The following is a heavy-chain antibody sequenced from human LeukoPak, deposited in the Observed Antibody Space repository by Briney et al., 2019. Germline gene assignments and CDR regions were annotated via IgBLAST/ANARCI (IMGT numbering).Heavy chain of an antibody. CDR3: AKGGQGYDSSGYLDNHIDY. J-gene: IGHJ4*02. CDR2: IRYDGSNK. V-gene: IGHV3-30*02. Sequence: GGSLRLSCAASGFTFSSYGMHWVRQAPGKGLEWVAFIRYDGSNKYYADSVKGRFTISRDNSKNTLYLQMNSLRAEDTALYYCAKGGQGYDSSGYLDNHIDYWGQGTLVTVSS. CDR1: GFTFSSYG. D-gene: IGHD3-22*01.